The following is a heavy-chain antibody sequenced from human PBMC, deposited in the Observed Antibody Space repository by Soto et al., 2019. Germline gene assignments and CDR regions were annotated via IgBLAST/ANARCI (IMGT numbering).Heavy chain of an antibody. J-gene: IGHJ4*02. D-gene: IGHD3-10*01. CDR1: EFTFSSYA. CDR3: AKDRAGSGDY. Sequence: WWSLRLSCSASEFTFSSYAMSCFRQAPGKGLEWVSAISGSGGSTYYADSVKGRFTISRDNSKNTLYLQMNSLRAEDTAVYYCAKDRAGSGDYWGQGTLVTSPQ. CDR2: ISGSGGST. V-gene: IGHV3-23*01.